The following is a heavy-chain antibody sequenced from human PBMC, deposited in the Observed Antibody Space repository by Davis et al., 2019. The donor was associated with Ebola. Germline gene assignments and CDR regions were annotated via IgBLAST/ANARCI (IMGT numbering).Heavy chain of an antibody. CDR2: IDHRGTA. V-gene: IGHV4-34*01. J-gene: IGHJ3*02. Sequence: MPSETLSLTCAVKGGPFTGYYWSWIRQPPGKGLEWIAEIDHRGTANYNSSLKSRVTISVDTSKNQFSLNLISVTAADTALYYCAFVGVNTKGDARDIWGQGTKVIVSS. D-gene: IGHD1-26*01. CDR3: AFVGVNTKGDARDI. CDR1: GGPFTGYY.